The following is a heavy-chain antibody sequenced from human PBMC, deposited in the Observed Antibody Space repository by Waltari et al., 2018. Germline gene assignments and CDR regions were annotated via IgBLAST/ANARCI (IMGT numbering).Heavy chain of an antibody. CDR1: GYNFDTYW. CDR2: RVPGDSDT. J-gene: IGHJ6*02. Sequence: EMQLVQSGAEVKPPGESVKISCKGSGYNFDTYWIGWVRQMPGKGHEWMGDRVPGDSDTRYNPSLPGQVTISVDKHISSAYLQWSSLKASDTAIYDCARHGGAGYTYGSVSYGMDVWGQGTTVTVSS. CDR3: ARHGGAGYTYGSVSYGMDV. V-gene: IGHV5-51*04. D-gene: IGHD5-18*01.